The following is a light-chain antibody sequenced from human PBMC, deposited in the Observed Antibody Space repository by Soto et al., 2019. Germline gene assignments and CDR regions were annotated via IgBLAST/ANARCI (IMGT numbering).Light chain of an antibody. CDR1: QSISSW. CDR3: QQYNAYPWT. CDR2: KAS. V-gene: IGKV1-5*03. Sequence: DVQMTQSPSTLSASVGDRVTITCRASQSISSWLAWYQQKPGKAPKLLIYKASTLESGVPSNFSGSGSGTEFSLTISSLQPEDFATYYCQQYNAYPWTFGQGTEVAIK. J-gene: IGKJ1*01.